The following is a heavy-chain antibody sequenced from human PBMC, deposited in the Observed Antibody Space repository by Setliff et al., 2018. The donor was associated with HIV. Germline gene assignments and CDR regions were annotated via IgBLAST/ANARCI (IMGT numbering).Heavy chain of an antibody. V-gene: IGHV3-15*01. CDR2: IKSNSAGGTT. Sequence: PGGSLRLSCAASGFIFNNAWMSWVRHVPGKGLEWVGRIKSNSAGGTTDYPAAAKGRFSISRDDSKNTLYLQMYNLQTDDTAVYYCTTDGLLVGACFDYWGQGALVTVSS. CDR3: TTDGLLVGACFDY. CDR1: GFIFNNAW. J-gene: IGHJ4*02. D-gene: IGHD1-26*01.